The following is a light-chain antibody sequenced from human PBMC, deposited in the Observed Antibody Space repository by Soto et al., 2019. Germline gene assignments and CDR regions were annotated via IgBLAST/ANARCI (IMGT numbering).Light chain of an antibody. CDR3: QQYFDIPIT. J-gene: IGKJ5*01. CDR1: QTLLSASINKNY. Sequence: DIVMTQSPDSLAVSLGERATINCKSSQTLLSASINKNYLAWYQQKPGQPPKLLISWASTRASGVPDRFSGSGSGTDFTLTISSPQAEDVAVYSCQQYFDIPITFGQGTRLEIE. V-gene: IGKV4-1*01. CDR2: WAS.